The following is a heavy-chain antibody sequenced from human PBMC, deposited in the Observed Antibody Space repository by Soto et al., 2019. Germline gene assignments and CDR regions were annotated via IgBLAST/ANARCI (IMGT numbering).Heavy chain of an antibody. CDR2: ISGSGVST. Sequence: EVQLLESGGGLVQPGGSLRLSCAASGFTFSSYAMSWVRQAPGKGLEWVSAISGSGVSTYYADSVKGRFTISRDNSKNTRYLEMNSPRAEDTAVYFWAKPLDDYGDQGALVTVSS. CDR3: AKPLDDY. J-gene: IGHJ4*02. V-gene: IGHV3-23*01. CDR1: GFTFSSYA.